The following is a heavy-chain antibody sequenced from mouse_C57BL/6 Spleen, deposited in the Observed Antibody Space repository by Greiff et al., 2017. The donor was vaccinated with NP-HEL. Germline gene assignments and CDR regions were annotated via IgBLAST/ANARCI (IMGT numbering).Heavy chain of an antibody. J-gene: IGHJ1*03. Sequence: QVQLQQSGPGLVAPSQSLSITCTVSGFSLTSYAISWVRQPPGKGLEWLGVIWTGGGTNYNSALKSRLSISKDNSKSQVFLKMNSLQTDDTARYYCARNPYYYGSSNWYYDVWGTGTTVTVSS. V-gene: IGHV2-9-1*01. CDR3: ARNPYYYGSSNWYYDV. D-gene: IGHD1-1*01. CDR1: GFSLTSYA. CDR2: IWTGGGT.